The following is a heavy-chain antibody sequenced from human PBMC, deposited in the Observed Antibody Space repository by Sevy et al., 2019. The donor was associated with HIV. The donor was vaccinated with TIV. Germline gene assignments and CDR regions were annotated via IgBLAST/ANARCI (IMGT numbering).Heavy chain of an antibody. CDR1: GFTFSTYT. J-gene: IGHJ3*02. CDR2: ISFSANYI. Sequence: GGSLRLSCAASGFTFSTYTMNWVRQAPGKGLEWVSSISFSANYIYYADSVKGRFTISRDNAKNSLYLQMNSLRAEATAVYYCARPYGSGSWEAFDIWGQGTMVTVS. CDR3: ARPYGSGSWEAFDI. D-gene: IGHD3-10*01. V-gene: IGHV3-21*01.